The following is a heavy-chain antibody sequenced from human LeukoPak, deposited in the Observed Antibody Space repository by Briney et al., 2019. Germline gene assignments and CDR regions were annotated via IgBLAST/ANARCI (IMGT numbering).Heavy chain of an antibody. D-gene: IGHD5-12*01. CDR2: IKQDGSEK. CDR3: AGGSGWLIDY. CDR1: GFTFTNYW. J-gene: IGHJ4*02. Sequence: PGGSLRLSCAASGFTFTNYWMNWVRQAPGRGLEWVANIKQDGSEKNYVDSLKGRFTISRDNAKNSVYLQMNSLTAEDTAVYYCAGGSGWLIDYWGQGTLVTVSS. V-gene: IGHV3-7*01.